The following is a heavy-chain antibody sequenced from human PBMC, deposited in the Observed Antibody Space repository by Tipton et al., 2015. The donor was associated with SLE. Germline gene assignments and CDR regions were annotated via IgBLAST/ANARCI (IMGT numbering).Heavy chain of an antibody. J-gene: IGHJ3*02. V-gene: IGHV4-34*01. Sequence: LRLSCAVYGGSFSGYYWSWIRQPPGKGLEWIGEINHSGSTNYNPSLKSRVTISVDTSKNQFSLELSSVTAADTAVYYCASGDYYDRRGDAFDIWGQGTMVTVSS. CDR1: GGSFSGYY. CDR2: INHSGST. D-gene: IGHD3-22*01. CDR3: ASGDYYDRRGDAFDI.